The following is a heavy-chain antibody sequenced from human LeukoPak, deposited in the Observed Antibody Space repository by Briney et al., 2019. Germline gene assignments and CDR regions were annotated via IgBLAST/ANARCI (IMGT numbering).Heavy chain of an antibody. J-gene: IGHJ5*02. D-gene: IGHD1-26*01. CDR1: GGSTTSASYY. V-gene: IGHV4-39*01. Sequence: LETLSLTCAVSGGSTTSASYYSGWVRQPPGKGLEWIGRIYYSGNTYYKPSIKGRVTISIDTSASQSSLNLRSVTAADTAVYFCARGPLYTESFAKTWFDAWGQGTLVTVSS. CDR3: ARGPLYTESFAKTWFDA. CDR2: IYYSGNT.